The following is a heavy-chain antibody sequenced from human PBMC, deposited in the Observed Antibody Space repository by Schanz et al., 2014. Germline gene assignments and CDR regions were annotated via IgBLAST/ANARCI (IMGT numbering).Heavy chain of an antibody. CDR3: ARDFLLEQLGYSHYYYAMDV. D-gene: IGHD2-15*01. CDR1: GFTFSTFA. Sequence: EVQLLESGGGLVQPGGSLRLSCSASGFTFSTFAMHWVRQAPGKGPEWVANIKHDGSVNDYVDSVEGRFTISRDNAKNSLFLQMNSLRAEDTAVYYCARDFLLEQLGYSHYYYAMDVWGQGTTVTVSS. CDR2: IKHDGSVN. J-gene: IGHJ6*02. V-gene: IGHV3-7*01.